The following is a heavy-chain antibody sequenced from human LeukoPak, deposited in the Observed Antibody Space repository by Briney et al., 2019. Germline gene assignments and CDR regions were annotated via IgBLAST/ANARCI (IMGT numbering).Heavy chain of an antibody. V-gene: IGHV1-18*04. D-gene: IGHD1-26*01. CDR3: ARESPGNFDF. J-gene: IGHJ4*02. CDR1: GYTFTGYY. CDR2: ISAHTGDT. Sequence: GASVTVSCKASGYTFTGYYIHWVRQAPGQGLEWVGWISAHTGDTNYAQKVQGRVTMTTDTSTSTIYMELRSLKSDDTAIYYCARESPGNFDFWGQGTLVTVSS.